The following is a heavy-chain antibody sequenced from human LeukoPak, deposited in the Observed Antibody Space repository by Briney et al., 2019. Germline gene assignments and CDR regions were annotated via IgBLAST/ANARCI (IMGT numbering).Heavy chain of an antibody. J-gene: IGHJ5*02. CDR3: ATDHGVTVTTLSSHNWFDP. CDR1: GYTFTSYG. V-gene: IGHV1-24*01. D-gene: IGHD4-11*01. CDR2: FDPEDGET. Sequence: ASVKVSCKASGYTFTSYGISWVRQAPGKGLEWMGGFDPEDGETIYAQKFQGRVTMTEDTSTDTAYMELSSLRSEDTAVYYCATDHGVTVTTLSSHNWFDPWGQGTLVTVSS.